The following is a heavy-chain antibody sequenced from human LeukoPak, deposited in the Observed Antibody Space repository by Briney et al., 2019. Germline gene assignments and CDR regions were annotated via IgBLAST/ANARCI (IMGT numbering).Heavy chain of an antibody. CDR3: ARGPPLLLWFGELLGGWFDP. D-gene: IGHD3-10*01. J-gene: IGHJ5*02. CDR2: IYYSGST. Sequence: SETLSLTCTVSGGSISSSSYYWGWIRQPPGKGLEWIGSIYYSGSTYYNPSLKRRVTISVDTSKNQFSLKLSSVTAADRAVYYCARGPPLLLWFGELLGGWFDPWGQGTLVTVSS. CDR1: GGSISSSSYY. V-gene: IGHV4-39*07.